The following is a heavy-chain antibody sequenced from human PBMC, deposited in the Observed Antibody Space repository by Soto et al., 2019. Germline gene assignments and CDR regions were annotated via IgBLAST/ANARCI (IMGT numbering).Heavy chain of an antibody. D-gene: IGHD2-15*01. CDR2: IFPADSDT. V-gene: IGHV5-51*01. Sequence: GESLKISCQGSGYSFSNYWIAWVRQMPGKGLEWMGIIFPADSDTKYSPSFQGQVTISADKSISTAYLQWSSLKASDTAMYYCASSVVVPSTMNYFGYWGQGSLVTVSS. J-gene: IGHJ4*02. CDR1: GYSFSNYW. CDR3: ASSVVVPSTMNYFGY.